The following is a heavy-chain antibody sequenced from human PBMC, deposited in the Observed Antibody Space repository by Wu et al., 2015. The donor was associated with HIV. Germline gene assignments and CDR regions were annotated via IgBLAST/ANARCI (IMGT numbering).Heavy chain of an antibody. CDR1: GYTFTDYY. CDR3: AVGIAARLGYFQH. Sequence: QVQLVQSATDVKKTGASVTVSCQASGYTFTDYYIHWVRQAPGQGLEWMGWINPNSGGTNYAQKFQGRVTMTRDTSISTAYMELSRLRSDDTAVYYCAVGIAARLGYFQHWGQGTLVTVSS. CDR2: INPNSGGT. J-gene: IGHJ1*01. V-gene: IGHV1-2*02. D-gene: IGHD6-6*01.